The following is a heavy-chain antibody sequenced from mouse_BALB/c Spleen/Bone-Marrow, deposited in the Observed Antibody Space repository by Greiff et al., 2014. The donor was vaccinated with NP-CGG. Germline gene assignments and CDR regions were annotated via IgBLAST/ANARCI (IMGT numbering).Heavy chain of an antibody. J-gene: IGHJ2*01. CDR2: IWTGGST. CDR1: GFSLTTYG. CDR3: ARNHRGYYFDY. V-gene: IGHV2-2*02. Sequence: VQLQQSGPGLVQPSQSLSITCTVSGFSLTTYGVHWVRQSPGKGLEWLGVIWTGGSTDYYAAFISRLSISKDNSKSQVFFEMNSLQANDTAIYYCARNHRGYYFDYWGQGTTLTVSS. D-gene: IGHD3-1*01.